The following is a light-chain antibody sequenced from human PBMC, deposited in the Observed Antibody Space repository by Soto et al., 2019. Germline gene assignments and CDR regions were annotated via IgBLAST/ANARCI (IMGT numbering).Light chain of an antibody. CDR2: AAS. Sequence: EVVMTQSPGTLSVSPGERCTLSCRASQSVNSNLAWYQHKPGQAPRLLIYAASTRPIGIPARLSGSGSGTDFTLTISILQSDDFAVYYCQQDNSWPYTFGQGTKLEIK. J-gene: IGKJ2*01. CDR1: QSVNSN. CDR3: QQDNSWPYT. V-gene: IGKV3-15*01.